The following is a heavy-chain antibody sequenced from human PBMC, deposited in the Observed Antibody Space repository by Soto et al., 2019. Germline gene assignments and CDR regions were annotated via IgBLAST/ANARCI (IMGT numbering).Heavy chain of an antibody. J-gene: IGHJ5*02. CDR2: IKPGTSDI. CDR3: ARQLSHISVS. V-gene: IGHV5-51*01. Sequence: GESLKISCKGVGYKFGSAWIGWVRQMPGKGLEWMGIIKPGTSDIRYSPSCRGHVTISADEAVSTAYLQWSSLKASDTAMYYCARQLSHISVSWGQGTLVTVS. D-gene: IGHD3-3*02. CDR1: GYKFGSAW.